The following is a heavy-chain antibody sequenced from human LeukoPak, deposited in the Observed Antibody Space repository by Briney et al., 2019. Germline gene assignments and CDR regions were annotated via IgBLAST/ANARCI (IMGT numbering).Heavy chain of an antibody. V-gene: IGHV1-8*01. CDR3: ARSHPLSFMFG. D-gene: IGHD3-10*01. CDR2: MNPNSGNT. CDR1: GYTFTSYD. Sequence: ASVKVSCKASGYTFTSYDINWVRQAPGQGLEWMGWMNPNSGNTGYAQKFQGRVTMTRNTSISTAYMELSSLRSGDTAVYYCARSHPLSFMFGWGQGTLVTVSS. J-gene: IGHJ4*02.